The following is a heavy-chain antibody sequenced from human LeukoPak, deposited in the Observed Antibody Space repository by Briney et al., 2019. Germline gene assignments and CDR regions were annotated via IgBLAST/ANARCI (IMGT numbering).Heavy chain of an antibody. CDR1: GGTFSSYA. CDR2: IIPIFGTA. Sequence: SVKVSCKASGGTFSSYAISGVRQAPGQGLEWMGGIIPIFGTANYAQKFQGRVTITTDESTSTAYMELSSLRSEDTAVYYCATGIRPPSYSNYVSIGYYYMDVWGKGTTVTVSS. D-gene: IGHD4-11*01. CDR3: ATGIRPPSYSNYVSIGYYYMDV. J-gene: IGHJ6*03. V-gene: IGHV1-69*05.